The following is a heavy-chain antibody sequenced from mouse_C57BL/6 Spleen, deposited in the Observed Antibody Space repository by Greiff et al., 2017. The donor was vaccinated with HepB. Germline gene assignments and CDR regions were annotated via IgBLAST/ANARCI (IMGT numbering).Heavy chain of an antibody. CDR2: INPSDSYT. J-gene: IGHJ2*01. V-gene: IGHV1-69*01. CDR1: GYTFTSYW. CDR3: ARGDGRYFDY. Sequence: VQLQQPGAELVMPGASVKLSCKASGYTFTSYWMHWVKQRPGQGLEWIGEINPSDSYTNYNQKFKGKSTLTVDKSSSTAYMQLSSLTSEDSAVYYCARGDGRYFDYWGQGTTLTVSS.